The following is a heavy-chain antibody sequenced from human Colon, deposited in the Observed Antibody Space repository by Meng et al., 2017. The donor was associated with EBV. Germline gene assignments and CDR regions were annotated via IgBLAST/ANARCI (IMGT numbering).Heavy chain of an antibody. Sequence: VQLQDAGAGLVKPSGTLSRTCAVYGGSFRGYNWTRCVQPPAKGLVVSSEVIHRGGTNNNPFLKRSVIILLVTYTKQLFLKLTSVVAAEAAVYYCSRYHYGKVRASRLDYWGQGTLVTVSS. J-gene: IGHJ4*02. CDR2: VIHRGGT. CDR1: GGSFRGYN. V-gene: IGHV4-34*12. D-gene: IGHD3-10*01. CDR3: SRYHYGKVRASRLDY.